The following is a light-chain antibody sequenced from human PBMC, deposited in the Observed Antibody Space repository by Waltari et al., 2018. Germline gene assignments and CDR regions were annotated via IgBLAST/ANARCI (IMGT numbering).Light chain of an antibody. CDR3: EAWDDSLDGWV. V-gene: IGLV1-36*01. CDR1: YSNIGTHG. J-gene: IGLJ3*02. Sequence: QSVLTPPPPVSEAPRQRVPISCSGSYSNIGTHGINWYQLVPGRTPRLVNYYDDLLPSGLTELFSGARSGTSAALAIRGLQPEDEAEYFCEAWDDSLDGWVFGGGTKLTVL. CDR2: YDD.